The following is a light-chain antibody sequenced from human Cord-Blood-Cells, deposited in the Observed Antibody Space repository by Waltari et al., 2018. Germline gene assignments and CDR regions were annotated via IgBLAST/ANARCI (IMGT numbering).Light chain of an antibody. V-gene: IGLV2-23*01. CDR3: CSYAGSSTVV. CDR2: EGS. CDR1: SSDVGSYNL. Sequence: QSALTQPASVSGPPGQSITISCTGTSSDVGSYNLVPWYQQHPGKAPKLIIYEGSKRPAGVSNRFSGSKSGNTASMTISGLQAENEADYYGCSYAGSSTVVFGGGTKLTVL. J-gene: IGLJ2*01.